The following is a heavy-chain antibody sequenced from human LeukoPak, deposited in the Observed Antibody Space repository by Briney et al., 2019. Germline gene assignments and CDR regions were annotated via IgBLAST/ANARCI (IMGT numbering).Heavy chain of an antibody. Sequence: SETLSLTCTVSGGSISSYYWSWIRQPAGKGLEWIGRIYTSGSTNYNPSLKSRVTMSVDTSKNQFSLKLSSVTAADTAAYYCARVDAYYDILTGYYYYYYMDVWGKGTTVTVSS. J-gene: IGHJ6*03. D-gene: IGHD3-9*01. CDR1: GGSISSYY. CDR2: IYTSGST. CDR3: ARVDAYYDILTGYYYYYYMDV. V-gene: IGHV4-4*07.